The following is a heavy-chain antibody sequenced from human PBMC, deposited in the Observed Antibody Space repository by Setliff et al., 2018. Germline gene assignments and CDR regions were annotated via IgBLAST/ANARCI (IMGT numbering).Heavy chain of an antibody. Sequence: GSLRLSCAASGFSISDHYMDWVRQAPGKGLEWVGRTKNKANAGYMEYAASVKDRFIISRDDSKNSLYLQMYSLKSDDTAVYYCSSYLVSWGQGALVTVSS. CDR3: SSYLVS. CDR2: TKNKANAGYM. V-gene: IGHV3-72*01. D-gene: IGHD2-21*01. J-gene: IGHJ4*02. CDR1: GFSISDHY.